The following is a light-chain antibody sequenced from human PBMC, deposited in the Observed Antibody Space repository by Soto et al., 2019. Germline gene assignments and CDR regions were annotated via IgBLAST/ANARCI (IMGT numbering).Light chain of an antibody. CDR1: QGISNY. V-gene: IGKV1-27*01. CDR2: AAS. J-gene: IGKJ1*01. CDR3: HQYIENSGT. Sequence: IHMTQSPSSLSASLGYGFTITVRASQGISNYLAWYQQKPGKVPKLLIYAASTLQSGVPSRFSGSGSGTDLTLTISSLQPEDVATYYCHQYIENSGTFGQGTRWIS.